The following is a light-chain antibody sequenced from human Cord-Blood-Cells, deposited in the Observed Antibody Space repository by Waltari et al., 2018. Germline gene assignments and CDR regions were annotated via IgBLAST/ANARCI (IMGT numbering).Light chain of an antibody. Sequence: DIQMTQSPSTLSASVGDRVTITCRARQSISSWLAWYQQKPGKAPKLLIYKASSVESGVPSRFSGSGAGTEFTLTSSSLQPDDFATYYCQQYNSYSWTFGQGTKVEIK. CDR2: KAS. J-gene: IGKJ1*01. CDR1: QSISSW. CDR3: QQYNSYSWT. V-gene: IGKV1-5*03.